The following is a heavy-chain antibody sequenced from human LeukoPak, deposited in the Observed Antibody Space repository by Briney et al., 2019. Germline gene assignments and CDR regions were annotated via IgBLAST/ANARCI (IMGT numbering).Heavy chain of an antibody. CDR3: ARERLERRPYYFDY. CDR2: IIPIFGTP. D-gene: IGHD1-1*01. V-gene: IGHV1-69*05. J-gene: IGHJ4*02. Sequence: SVKVSCKASGGTFSSYAISWVRQAPGQGLEWMGRIIPIFGTPNYAQKFQGRVTITTDESTSTAYMELSSLRSEDTAVYYCARERLERRPYYFDYWGQGTLVTVSS. CDR1: GGTFSSYA.